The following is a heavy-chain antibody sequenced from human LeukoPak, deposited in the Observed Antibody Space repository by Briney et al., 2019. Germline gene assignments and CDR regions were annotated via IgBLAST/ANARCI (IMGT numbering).Heavy chain of an antibody. V-gene: IGHV1-18*01. CDR2: ISAYNGNT. CDR3: ARDWWSTVTMPLDY. J-gene: IGHJ4*02. Sequence: GASVKVSCKASGYTFTSYGISWVRQAPGQGLEWMGWISAYNGNTNYAQKLQGRVTMTTDTSTSTAYMELRSLRSDDTAVYYCARDWWSTVTMPLDYWGQGTLVTVSS. CDR1: GYTFTSYG. D-gene: IGHD4-17*01.